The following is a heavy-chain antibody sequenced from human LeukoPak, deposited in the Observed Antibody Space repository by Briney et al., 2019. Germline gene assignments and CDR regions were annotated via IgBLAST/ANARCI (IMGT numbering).Heavy chain of an antibody. CDR1: GFTFSSYG. J-gene: IGHJ3*02. Sequence: QPGGSLRLSCAASGFTFSSYGMHWVRQAPGKGLEWVAFIRYDGSNKYYADSVKGRFTISRDNSKNTLYLQMNSLRAEDTAVYYCAKDRTPWVKDAFDIWGQGTMVTVSS. V-gene: IGHV3-30*02. CDR2: IRYDGSNK. D-gene: IGHD7-27*01. CDR3: AKDRTPWVKDAFDI.